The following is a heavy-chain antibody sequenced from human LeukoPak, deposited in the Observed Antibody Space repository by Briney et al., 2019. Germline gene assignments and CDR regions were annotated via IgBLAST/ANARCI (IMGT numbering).Heavy chain of an antibody. D-gene: IGHD3-9*01. Sequence: GESLKISCKGSGYSFTSYWIGWVRQMPGKGLEWMGIIYPGDSDTRYSPSFQGQVTISADKSISTAYLQWSSLKASDTAMYYCARHLPDYDILTGYYYYFDYWGQGTLVIVSS. CDR3: ARHLPDYDILTGYYYYFDY. J-gene: IGHJ4*02. CDR2: IYPGDSDT. CDR1: GYSFTSYW. V-gene: IGHV5-51*01.